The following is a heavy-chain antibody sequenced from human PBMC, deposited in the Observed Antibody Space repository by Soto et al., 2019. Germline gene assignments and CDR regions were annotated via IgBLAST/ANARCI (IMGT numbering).Heavy chain of an antibody. V-gene: IGHV3-23*01. CDR3: AKTAEAVAGTVYGY. D-gene: IGHD6-19*01. CDR1: GFTFSSHA. CDR2: IGGGGSWA. Sequence: VQLLESGGGLVQPGGSLRLSCAASGFTFSSHAMGWVRQAPGKGLEWVSAIGGGGSWAHYTDSVKGRFTISRDNSKNTLYLQMSSLRAEDTAVYYCAKTAEAVAGTVYGYWGQGTLVTVSS. J-gene: IGHJ4*02.